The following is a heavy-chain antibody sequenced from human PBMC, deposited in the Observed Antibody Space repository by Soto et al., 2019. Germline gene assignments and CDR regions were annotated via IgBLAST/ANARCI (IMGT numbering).Heavy chain of an antibody. D-gene: IGHD2-2*01. CDR1: GGSFSGYY. CDR2: INHSGST. CDR3: ARVGRYCSSTSCYWIDY. V-gene: IGHV4-34*01. J-gene: IGHJ4*02. Sequence: SETLSLTCAVYGGSFSGYYWSGIRQPPGKGLEWIGEINHSGSTNYNPSLKSRVTISVDTSKNQFSLKLSSVTAADTAVYYCARVGRYCSSTSCYWIDYWGQGTLVTVSS.